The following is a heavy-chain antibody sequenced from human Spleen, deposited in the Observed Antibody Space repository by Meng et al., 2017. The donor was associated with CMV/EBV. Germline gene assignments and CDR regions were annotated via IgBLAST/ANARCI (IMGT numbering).Heavy chain of an antibody. V-gene: IGHV2-5*02. J-gene: IGHJ4*02. D-gene: IGHD3-22*01. Sequence: HITLKASGPTLVKPTQTLTLTCTFSGFSLSTSGVGVGWIRQPPGKALEWLALIYWDDDKRYSPSLKSRLTITKDTSKNQVVLTMTNMDPVDTATYYCALTYYYDSSGYYYGYWGQGTLVTVSS. CDR3: ALTYYYDSSGYYYGY. CDR2: IYWDDDK. CDR1: GFSLSTSGVG.